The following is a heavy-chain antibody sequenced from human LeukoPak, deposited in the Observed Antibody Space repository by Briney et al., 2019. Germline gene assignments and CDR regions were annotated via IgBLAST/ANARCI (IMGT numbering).Heavy chain of an antibody. V-gene: IGHV3-11*06. J-gene: IGHJ4*02. D-gene: IGHD1-26*01. CDR2: IYSGDSPHYPSYT. CDR3: ARDIVGATNEPDY. Sequence: PGGSLRLSCAAYGLSVSNNYMTWVRQSPRKGLEWVSVIYSGDSPHYPSYTYYADFAKGRFTISRDNAKNSLYLQMNSLRDEDTAVYYCARDIVGATNEPDYWGQGTLVTVSS. CDR1: GLSVSNNY.